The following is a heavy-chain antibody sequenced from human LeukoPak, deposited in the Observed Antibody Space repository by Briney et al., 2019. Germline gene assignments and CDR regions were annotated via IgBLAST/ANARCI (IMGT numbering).Heavy chain of an antibody. CDR2: ISAYNGNT. Sequence: ASVKVSCKASGYIFNSYGISWVRQAPGQGLEWMGWISAYNGNTNYVQKLQGRVTMTTDTSTTTAYMELRSLRSDDTAVYYCARDRCHWGSCVWGGFDIWGQGTLVTVSS. CDR3: ARDRCHWGSCVWGGFDI. D-gene: IGHD7-27*01. J-gene: IGHJ3*02. V-gene: IGHV1-18*01. CDR1: GYIFNSYG.